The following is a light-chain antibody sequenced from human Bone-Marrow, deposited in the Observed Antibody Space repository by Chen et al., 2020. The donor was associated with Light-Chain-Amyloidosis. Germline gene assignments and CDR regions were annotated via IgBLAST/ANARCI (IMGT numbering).Light chain of an antibody. CDR3: QVWDRSSDRPV. CDR1: NIGSTS. J-gene: IGLJ3*02. CDR2: GDR. V-gene: IGLV3-21*02. Sequence: SHVLTQPSSVSVAPGQTATIACGGNNIGSTSVHWYQQTPGQAPLLVVYGDRDRPSGIPERLSGSNSGNTATLTISRVEAGDEADYYCQVWDRSSDRPVFGGGTKLTVL.